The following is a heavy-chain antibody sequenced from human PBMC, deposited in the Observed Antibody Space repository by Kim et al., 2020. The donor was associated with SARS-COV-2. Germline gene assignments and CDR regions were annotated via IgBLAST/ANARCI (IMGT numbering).Heavy chain of an antibody. CDR2: IHYTGNT. CDR1: GGSINAGGFS. J-gene: IGHJ5*02. V-gene: IGHV4-30-2*01. CDR3: ARASWFGADTRNWFDL. Sequence: SETLSLTCAVSGGSINAGGFSWSWIRQPPGKGLEWIGHIHYTGNTYHNPSLNSRATISVDRSKNQFSLKLTAVTAADTAVDYCARASWFGADTRNWFDLWGRGNLVTVSS. D-gene: IGHD3-10*01.